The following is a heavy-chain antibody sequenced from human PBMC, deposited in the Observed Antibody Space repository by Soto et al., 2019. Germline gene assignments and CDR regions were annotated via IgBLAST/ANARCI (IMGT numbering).Heavy chain of an antibody. J-gene: IGHJ6*02. CDR2: IRRKANSYTT. CDR1: GLIFSDYH. Sequence: EVQLVESGGGLVQPGGSLRLSCAASGLIFSDYHMDWVRQAPGKGLEWVGRIRRKANSYTTEYGASVKGSFTISRDDSTNSLYLQMNSLNTEDTAVYYCSMLGGWSGGSNDMDVWGQGTTVTVSS. V-gene: IGHV3-72*01. D-gene: IGHD6-19*01. CDR3: SMLGGWSGGSNDMDV.